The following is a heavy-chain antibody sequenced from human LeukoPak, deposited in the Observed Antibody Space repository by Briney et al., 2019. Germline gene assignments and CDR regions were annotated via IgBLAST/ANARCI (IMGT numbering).Heavy chain of an antibody. V-gene: IGHV3-21*01. CDR3: AKDLGYSYGYTYYFDY. CDR2: ISSSSSYI. J-gene: IGHJ4*02. Sequence: GGSLRLSCAASGFTFSSYSMNWVRPAPGTGLEWVSSISSSSSYIYYADSVKGRFTISRDNAKNSLYLQMNSLRAEDTAVYYCAKDLGYSYGYTYYFDYWGQGTLVTVSS. CDR1: GFTFSSYS. D-gene: IGHD5-18*01.